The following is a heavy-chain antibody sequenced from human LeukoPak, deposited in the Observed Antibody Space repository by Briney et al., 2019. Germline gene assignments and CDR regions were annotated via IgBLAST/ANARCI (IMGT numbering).Heavy chain of an antibody. D-gene: IGHD3-9*01. Sequence: ASVKVSCKASGYTFTSYGISWVRQAPGQGLEWMGWISAYNGNTNYAQKLQGRVIMTTDTSTSTAYMELRSLRSDDTAVYYCARGPFYDILTGYYPDPFDYWGQGTLVTVSS. CDR2: ISAYNGNT. V-gene: IGHV1-18*01. CDR3: ARGPFYDILTGYYPDPFDY. CDR1: GYTFTSYG. J-gene: IGHJ4*02.